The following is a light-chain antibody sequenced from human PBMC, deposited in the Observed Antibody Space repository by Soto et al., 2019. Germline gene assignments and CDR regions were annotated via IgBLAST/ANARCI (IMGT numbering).Light chain of an antibody. J-gene: IGLJ2*01. V-gene: IGLV1-44*01. CDR1: SSNIGSNT. CDR2: SNN. CDR3: AAWDDSLNGPGVV. Sequence: QPVLTQSPSASGTPGQRVTISCSGSSSNIGSNTVNWYQQLPGPAPKLQIYSNNQRPSGVSDRFSGSKSGTSASLAISGLQSEDEADYYCAAWDDSLNGPGVVFGGGTKLTVL.